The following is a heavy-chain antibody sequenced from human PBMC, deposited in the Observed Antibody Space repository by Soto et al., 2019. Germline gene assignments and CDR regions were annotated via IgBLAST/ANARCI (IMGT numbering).Heavy chain of an antibody. Sequence: SDTLYLSFTVSGGSIRCRNYYCGWIRQPPGKGLEWIGSIYYSGSTYYNPSLKSRVTISVDTSKNQFSLKLSSVTAADTAVYYCARLVYDSSGYRPGWGQGTLVT. CDR1: GGSIRCRNYY. CDR3: ARLVYDSSGYRPG. CDR2: IYYSGST. J-gene: IGHJ4*02. V-gene: IGHV4-39*01. D-gene: IGHD3-22*01.